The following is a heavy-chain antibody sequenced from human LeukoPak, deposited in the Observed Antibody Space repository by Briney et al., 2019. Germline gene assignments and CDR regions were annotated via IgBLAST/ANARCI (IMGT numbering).Heavy chain of an antibody. CDR1: GFTFSSYA. CDR3: ARDRPGDYSDY. CDR2: ISGSDGST. V-gene: IGHV3-23*01. Sequence: GGSLRLSCAVSGFTFSSYAMSWVRQAPGRGLEWVSTISGSDGSTYYADSVKGRFTISRDNSKNTLYLQMNSLRAEDTAVYYCARDRPGDYSDYWGQGTLVTVSS. J-gene: IGHJ4*02. D-gene: IGHD6-6*01.